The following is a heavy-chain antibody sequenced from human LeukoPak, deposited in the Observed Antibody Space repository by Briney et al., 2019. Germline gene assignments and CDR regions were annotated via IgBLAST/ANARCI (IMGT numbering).Heavy chain of an antibody. CDR3: ARPTPFGGVKN. Sequence: PSETLSLTCTVSGGSISSSSYYWGWIRQPPGKGLEWIGSIYYSGSTYYNPSLKSRVTISLNTSKNQFSLKQSAVPAADTAVYYCARPTPFGGVKNWGQGTLVTVSS. CDR1: GGSISSSSYY. V-gene: IGHV4-39*01. CDR2: IYYSGST. D-gene: IGHD3-16*01. J-gene: IGHJ4*02.